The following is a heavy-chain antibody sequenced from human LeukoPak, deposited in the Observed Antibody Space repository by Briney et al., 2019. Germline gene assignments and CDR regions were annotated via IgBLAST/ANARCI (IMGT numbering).Heavy chain of an antibody. V-gene: IGHV3-30*18. J-gene: IGHJ4*02. CDR2: ISYDGSNK. Sequence: GGSLRLSCAASGFTFSSYGVHWVRQAPGKGLEWVAVISYDGSNKYYADSVKGRFTISRDNSKNTLYLQMNSLRAEDTAVYYCAKDMDPAYYDFWSGTDYWGQGTLVTVSS. CDR1: GFTFSSYG. D-gene: IGHD3-3*01. CDR3: AKDMDPAYYDFWSGTDY.